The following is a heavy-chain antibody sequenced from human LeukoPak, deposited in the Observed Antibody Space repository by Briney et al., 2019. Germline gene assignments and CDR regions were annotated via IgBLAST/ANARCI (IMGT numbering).Heavy chain of an antibody. D-gene: IGHD1-26*01. J-gene: IGHJ4*02. V-gene: IGHV3-30*02. CDR2: IRYDGSNK. Sequence: PGGSLRLACAASGFTFSSYGMHWVRQAPGKGLEWVAFIRYDGSNKYYADSVKGRFTISRDNSKNTLYLQMNSLRAEDTAVYYCAKDHGPSGSYLFWGQGTLVTVSS. CDR3: AKDHGPSGSYLF. CDR1: GFTFSSYG.